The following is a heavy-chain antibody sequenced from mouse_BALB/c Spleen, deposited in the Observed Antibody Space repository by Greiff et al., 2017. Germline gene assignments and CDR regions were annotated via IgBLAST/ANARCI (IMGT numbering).Heavy chain of an antibody. D-gene: IGHD1-2*01. CDR1: GFSLTSYG. V-gene: IGHV2-2*02. CDR2: IWSGGST. J-gene: IGHJ4*01. Sequence: QVQLQQSGPGLVQPSQSLSITCTVSGFSLTSYGVHWVRQSPGKGLEWLGVIWSGGSTDYNAAFISRLSISKDNSTSQVFFKMNSLQANDTAIYYCARNNYGYVYYAMDYWGQGTSVTVSS. CDR3: ARNNYGYVYYAMDY.